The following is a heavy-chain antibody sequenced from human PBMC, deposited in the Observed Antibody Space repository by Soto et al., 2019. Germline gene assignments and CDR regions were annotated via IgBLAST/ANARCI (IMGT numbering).Heavy chain of an antibody. D-gene: IGHD2-2*01. Sequence: QVQLVDSGGGVVQPGRSLRLSCAASGFTFSSFAMHWVRQAPGKGLEWVAVISFDGTNKYYADSVKGRFTISRDNSKNTLYLQMNSLRADDTAVYPCAKDRSLHTSTSLDYWGQGTLVTVSS. J-gene: IGHJ4*02. CDR3: AKDRSLHTSTSLDY. CDR2: ISFDGTNK. CDR1: GFTFSSFA. V-gene: IGHV3-30*18.